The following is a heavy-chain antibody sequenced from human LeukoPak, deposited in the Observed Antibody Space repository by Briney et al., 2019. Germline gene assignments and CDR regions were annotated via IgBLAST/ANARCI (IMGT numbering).Heavy chain of an antibody. J-gene: IGHJ5*02. V-gene: IGHV3-30*02. CDR2: IRYDGSNK. Sequence: PGGSLRLSCAASGFTFSSYGMHWVRQAPGKGLEWVAFIRYDGSNKYYADSVKGRFTISRDNSKNTLYLQMNSLRAEDTAVYYCAKDWPGALRYFDWPAPNWFDPWGQGTLVTVSS. CDR3: AKDWPGALRYFDWPAPNWFDP. D-gene: IGHD3-9*01. CDR1: GFTFSSYG.